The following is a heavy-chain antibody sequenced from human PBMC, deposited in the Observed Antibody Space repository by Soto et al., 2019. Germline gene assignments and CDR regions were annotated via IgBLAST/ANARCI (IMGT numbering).Heavy chain of an antibody. J-gene: IGHJ6*03. CDR1: GFTFSNAW. V-gene: IGHV3-15*01. CDR2: IKSKTDGGTT. CDR3: TAYSSSWWGARYYYYMDV. D-gene: IGHD6-13*01. Sequence: GGSLRLSCAASGFTFSNAWMSWVRQAPGKGLEWVGRIKSKTDGGTTDYAAPVKGRFTISRDDSKNTLYLQMNSLKTEDTAVYYCTAYSSSWWGARYYYYMDVWGKGTTVTVSS.